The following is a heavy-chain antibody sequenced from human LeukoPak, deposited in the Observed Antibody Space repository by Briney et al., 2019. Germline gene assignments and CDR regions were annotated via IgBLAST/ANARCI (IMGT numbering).Heavy chain of an antibody. J-gene: IGHJ4*02. CDR2: ISGSGGST. Sequence: GGSLRLSCAASGFTFSSYAVSWVRQAPGKGLEWVSAISGSGGSTYYADSVKGRFTISRDNSKNTLYLQMNSLRAEDTAVYYCAKGRRLRITIFGVVPYLDYWGQGTLVTVSS. CDR3: AKGRRLRITIFGVVPYLDY. D-gene: IGHD3-3*01. CDR1: GFTFSSYA. V-gene: IGHV3-23*01.